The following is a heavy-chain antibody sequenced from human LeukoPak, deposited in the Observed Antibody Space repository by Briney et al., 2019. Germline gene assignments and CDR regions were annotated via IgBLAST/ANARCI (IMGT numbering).Heavy chain of an antibody. Sequence: PGASLRLSCAASGFTFTTYAMSWVRQAPGKGLEWVAVISGSGGYTYYADSAKGRFTISRDNSKSTLYLQMNSLKAEDTAVYYCAREIGDFDYWGQGTLVTVSS. CDR2: ISGSGGYT. D-gene: IGHD1-26*01. V-gene: IGHV3-23*01. CDR1: GFTFTTYA. CDR3: AREIGDFDY. J-gene: IGHJ4*02.